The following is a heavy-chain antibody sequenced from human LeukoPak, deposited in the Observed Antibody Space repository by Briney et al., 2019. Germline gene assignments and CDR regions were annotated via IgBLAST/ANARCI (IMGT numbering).Heavy chain of an antibody. CDR3: TTDAGYSSRWYNY. J-gene: IGHJ4*02. CDR2: VKSKSDGGTT. CDR1: GFTFSSAW. D-gene: IGHD6-13*01. Sequence: GGSLRLSCAASGFTFSSAWMSWVRQAPGKGLEWIGRVKSKSDGGTTDYAAPVKGRFIISRDDSKNTLYLRMNSLKTEDTAVYYCTTDAGYSSRWYNYWGQGILVTVSS. V-gene: IGHV3-15*01.